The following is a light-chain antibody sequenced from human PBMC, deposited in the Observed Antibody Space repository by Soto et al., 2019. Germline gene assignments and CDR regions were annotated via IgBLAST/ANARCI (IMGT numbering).Light chain of an antibody. CDR1: QSVSSSY. CDR3: LQYGGSPRT. CDR2: GAS. V-gene: IGKV3-20*01. Sequence: EIVMTQSPATLSVSPGERATLSCRASQSVSSSYLAWYQQKPGQAPRLLIYGASSRATGIPDRFSGSGSGTDFTLTITRLEPEDFAVYFCLQYGGSPRTCGQGTKV. J-gene: IGKJ1*01.